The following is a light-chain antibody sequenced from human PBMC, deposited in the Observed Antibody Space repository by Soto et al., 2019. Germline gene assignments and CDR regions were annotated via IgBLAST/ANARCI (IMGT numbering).Light chain of an antibody. Sequence: QSVLTQPPSASGSPGQSVTISCTGTSSDVGGYNYVSWYQQHPGKAPKLMIYEVTRRPSGLPDRFSGSKSGNTASLTVSGLQAEDVADYYCCSYAGSNNHVVFGGGSKLTVL. J-gene: IGLJ2*01. CDR3: CSYAGSNNHVV. CDR1: SSDVGGYNY. CDR2: EVT. V-gene: IGLV2-8*01.